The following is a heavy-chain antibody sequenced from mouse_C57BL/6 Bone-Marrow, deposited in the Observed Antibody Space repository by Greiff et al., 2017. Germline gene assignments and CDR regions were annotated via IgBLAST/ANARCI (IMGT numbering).Heavy chain of an antibody. V-gene: IGHV14-1*01. Sequence: EVQLQQSGAELVRPGASVKLSCTASGFNIKDYYMHWVKQRPEQGLEWIGRIDPEDGDTEYAPKFQGKATMTADTSSNTAYLQLSSLTSEDTAVYYCTPILGYGRAWFAYWGQGTLVTVSA. CDR2: IDPEDGDT. CDR1: GFNIKDYY. D-gene: IGHD1-1*01. J-gene: IGHJ3*01. CDR3: TPILGYGRAWFAY.